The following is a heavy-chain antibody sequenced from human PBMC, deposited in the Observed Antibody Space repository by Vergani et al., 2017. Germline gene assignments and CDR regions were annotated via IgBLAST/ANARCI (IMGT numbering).Heavy chain of an antibody. Sequence: EVQLVESGGGLVKPGGSLRLSCAASGFTFSSYSMNWVRQAPGKGLEWVSSISSSSSYIYYADSVKGRFTISRDNAKNSLYLQMNSLRAEDTAVYYCARDYIVVVPAATYYCMDVWGKGTTVTVSS. D-gene: IGHD2-2*01. CDR1: GFTFSSYS. CDR2: ISSSSSYI. V-gene: IGHV3-21*01. CDR3: ARDYIVVVPAATYYCMDV. J-gene: IGHJ6*03.